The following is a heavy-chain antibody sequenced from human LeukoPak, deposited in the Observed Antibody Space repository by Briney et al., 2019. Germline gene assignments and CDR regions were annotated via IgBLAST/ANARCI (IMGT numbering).Heavy chain of an antibody. V-gene: IGHV3-7*01. D-gene: IGHD1-20*01. Sequence: SGGSLRLSCAASGFTFTCCWMSWVRQTPGKGLEWVASIKQDGREKFYADSVKGRFTISRDNAQNSLYLQVNSLRAEDTAVYYCSRVPGVTGYFDSWGQGTLVTVSS. CDR3: SRVPGVTGYFDS. J-gene: IGHJ4*02. CDR2: IKQDGREK. CDR1: GFTFTCCW.